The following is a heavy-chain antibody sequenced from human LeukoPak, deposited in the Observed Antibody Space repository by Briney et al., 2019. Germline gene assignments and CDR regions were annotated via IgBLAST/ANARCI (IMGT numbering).Heavy chain of an antibody. CDR2: INHSGST. D-gene: IGHD3-3*01. CDR1: GGSFSGYY. J-gene: IGHJ3*02. V-gene: IGHV4-34*01. CDR3: ARGGRITIFGPSGRPHAFNI. Sequence: SETLSLTCAVHGGSFSGYYWSWIRQPPGKGLEWIGEINHSGSTNYNPSLKSRVTISVDTSKNQFSLKLSSVTAADTAVYYCARGGRITIFGPSGRPHAFNIWGQGTMVTVSS.